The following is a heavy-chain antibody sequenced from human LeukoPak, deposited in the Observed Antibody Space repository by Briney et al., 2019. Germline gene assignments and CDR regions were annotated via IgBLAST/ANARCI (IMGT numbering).Heavy chain of an antibody. J-gene: IGHJ4*02. CDR1: GGSISGYY. D-gene: IGHD3-16*01. CDR3: ARLRDLYNVFEY. V-gene: IGHV4-59*08. CDR2: LHYSGNT. Sequence: ADTLSLTCTVSGGSISGYYWGWVRQPPGKGLECFGTLHYSGNTNYTPSLKSRVTRSIDTSKNQFSLRLTSVTAADTAVYYCARLRDLYNVFEYWGQGALVTVSS.